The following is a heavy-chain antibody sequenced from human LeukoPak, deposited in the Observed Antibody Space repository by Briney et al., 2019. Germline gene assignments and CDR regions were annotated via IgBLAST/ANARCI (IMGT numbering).Heavy chain of an antibody. Sequence: SETLSLTCSVSGGSISTYHWSWIRQPPGKGLEWIGYIYYSGDTNYNPSLKSRVIISADTSKNQLFLMLHSVTAADTAVYYCARELGSGFDIWGQGTVVTVSS. CDR1: GGSISTYH. CDR3: ARELGSGFDI. CDR2: IYYSGDT. J-gene: IGHJ3*02. V-gene: IGHV4-59*01. D-gene: IGHD6-19*01.